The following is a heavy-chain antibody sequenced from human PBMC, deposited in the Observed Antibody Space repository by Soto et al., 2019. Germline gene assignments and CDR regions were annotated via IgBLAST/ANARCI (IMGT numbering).Heavy chain of an antibody. CDR1: GYTFTSYE. D-gene: IGHD2-2*01. V-gene: IGHV1-8*01. J-gene: IGHJ3*02. CDR2: MNPNSGNT. Sequence: ASVKVSCKASGYTFTSYEINWVRQATGQGLEWMGWMNPNSGNTGYAQKFQGRVTMTRNTSISTAYMELSSLRSEDTAVYYCAREYCSSTSCFYNAFDIWGQGTMVTVSS. CDR3: AREYCSSTSCFYNAFDI.